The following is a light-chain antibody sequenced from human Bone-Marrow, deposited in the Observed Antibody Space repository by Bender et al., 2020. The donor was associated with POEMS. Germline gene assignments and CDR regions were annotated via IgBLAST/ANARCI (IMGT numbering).Light chain of an antibody. CDR3: CAFTTSGTWV. V-gene: IGLV2-18*02. CDR1: SSDIGTYNL. J-gene: IGLJ3*02. CDR2: EVS. Sequence: QSALTQPPSVSGSPGQSVTISCTGTSSDIGTYNLVSWYRHPPGTTPKLIIYEVSYRPSGVPDRFSGSKSGNTASLTISGLQAEDEADYYCCAFTTSGTWVFGGGTRLTV.